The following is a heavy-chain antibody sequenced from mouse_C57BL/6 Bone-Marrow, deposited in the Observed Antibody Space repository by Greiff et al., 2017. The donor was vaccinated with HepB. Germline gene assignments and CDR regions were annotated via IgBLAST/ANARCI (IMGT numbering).Heavy chain of an antibody. CDR3: VRQLRDGAY. CDR1: GFSFNTYA. CDR2: IRSKSNNYAT. D-gene: IGHD3-2*02. V-gene: IGHV10-1*01. Sequence: GGGLVQPKGSLKLSCAASGFSFNTYAMNWVRQAPGKGLEWVARIRSKSNNYATYYADSVKDRFTISRDDSESMLYLQMNNLKTEDTAMYYCVRQLRDGAYWGQGTLVTVSA. J-gene: IGHJ3*01.